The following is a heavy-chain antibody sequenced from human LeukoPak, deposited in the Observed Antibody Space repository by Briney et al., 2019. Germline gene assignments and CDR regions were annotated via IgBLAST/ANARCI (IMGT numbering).Heavy chain of an antibody. CDR3: ARGLRYTDY. Sequence: SETLSLTCTVSGGSISSSYYYWGWIRQPPGKGLEWIGSIYYSGNTYYNPSLKSRVTISVDTSKNQFSLKLSSVTAADTAVYYCARGLRYTDYWGQGTLVTVSS. J-gene: IGHJ4*02. V-gene: IGHV4-39*01. CDR2: IYYSGNT. CDR1: GGSISSSYYY. D-gene: IGHD3-9*01.